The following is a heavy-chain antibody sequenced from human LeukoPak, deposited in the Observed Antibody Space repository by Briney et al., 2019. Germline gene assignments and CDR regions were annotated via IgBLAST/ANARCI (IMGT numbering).Heavy chain of an antibody. CDR2: IYYSGST. CDR1: GGSIGSYY. CDR3: ARGPSSVNVDY. V-gene: IGHV4-59*08. D-gene: IGHD3-22*01. Sequence: KPSETLSLTCTVSGGSIGSYYWSWIRQPPGKGLEWIGYIYYSGSTNYNPSLKSRVTISVDTSKNQFSLKLSSVTAADTAVYYCARGPSSVNVDYWGQGTLVTVSS. J-gene: IGHJ4*02.